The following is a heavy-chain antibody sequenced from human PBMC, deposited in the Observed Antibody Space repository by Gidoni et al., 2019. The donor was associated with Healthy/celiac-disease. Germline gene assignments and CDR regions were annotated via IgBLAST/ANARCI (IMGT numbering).Heavy chain of an antibody. J-gene: IGHJ6*02. CDR2: ISWNSGSI. Sequence: EVQLVASVGGLVQPGRSLRLSCAASGFTFDAYAMHGVRQAPGKGLEWVSGISWNSGSIGYADSVKGRFTISRDNAKNSLYLQMNSLRAEDTALYYCAKEDYGDYVYYGMDVWGQGTTVTVSS. V-gene: IGHV3-9*01. D-gene: IGHD4-17*01. CDR1: GFTFDAYA. CDR3: AKEDYGDYVYYGMDV.